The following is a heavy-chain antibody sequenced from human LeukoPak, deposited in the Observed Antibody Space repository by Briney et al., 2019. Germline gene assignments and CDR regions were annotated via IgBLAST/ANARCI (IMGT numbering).Heavy chain of an antibody. Sequence: SQTLSLTCTVSGVSISSYHWTWIRQPPGEGLEWFGSIYYSGSTYYNPSLKSRVTISVDTSKNQFSLKLSSVTAADTAVYYCARLEGSVVPAATYYFDYWGQGTLVTVSS. CDR1: GVSISSYH. D-gene: IGHD2-2*01. CDR3: ARLEGSVVPAATYYFDY. CDR2: IYYSGST. J-gene: IGHJ4*02. V-gene: IGHV4-59*05.